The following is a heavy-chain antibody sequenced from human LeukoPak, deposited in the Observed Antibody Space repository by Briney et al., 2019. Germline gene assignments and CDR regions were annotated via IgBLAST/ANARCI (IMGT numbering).Heavy chain of an antibody. D-gene: IGHD6-13*01. CDR2: IYSSGST. V-gene: IGHV4-39*01. CDR3: ARLPYSSSWYGIYYFDY. J-gene: IGHJ4*02. Sequence: SETLSLTCTVSGDSISSSSYYWGWIRQPPGKGLEWIGSIYSSGSTYYKPSLKSRVTISVDTSKHRFSLILSSVTAAVTAVYYCARLPYSSSWYGIYYFDYWGQGTLVTVSS. CDR1: GDSISSSSYY.